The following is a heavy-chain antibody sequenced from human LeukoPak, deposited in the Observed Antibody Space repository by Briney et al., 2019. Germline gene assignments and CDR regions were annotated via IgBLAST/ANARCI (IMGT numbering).Heavy chain of an antibody. J-gene: IGHJ5*02. D-gene: IGHD3-10*01. CDR2: IHYSVNT. V-gene: IGHV4-39*01. CDR1: GGSISSTTFY. CDR3: ARGYGSGNNWFDP. Sequence: PSETLSLTCTVAGGSISSTTFYWGWIRQPPGKGLEWIASIHYSVNTYYNPSVRSRVTTSVDTSKNQISLKLSSVIAADTAVYYCARGYGSGNNWFDPWGQGTLVTVSS.